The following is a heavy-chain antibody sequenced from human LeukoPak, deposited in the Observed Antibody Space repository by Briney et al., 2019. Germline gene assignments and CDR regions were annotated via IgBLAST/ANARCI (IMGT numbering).Heavy chain of an antibody. V-gene: IGHV3-74*01. Sequence: GGSLRLSCAASGFTFNRHWMHWVRQAPGKGLVWVSYINNDGSGTIYADSVKGRFTISRDNAKNTMNLQMNSLRAEDTAVYYCSRGGFGSGHDYWGQGTLVTVSS. CDR3: SRGGFGSGHDY. CDR2: INNDGSGT. D-gene: IGHD3-10*01. J-gene: IGHJ4*02. CDR1: GFTFNRHW.